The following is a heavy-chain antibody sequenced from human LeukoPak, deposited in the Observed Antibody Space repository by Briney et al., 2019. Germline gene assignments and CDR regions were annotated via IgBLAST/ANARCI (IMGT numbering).Heavy chain of an antibody. Sequence: SETLSLTCTVSGGSISTFYWSWIRQPPGKGLEWIGYIYYSGNTNYNPSLKSRVTISVDTSKIQFSLKLSSVTAADTAVYYCARAGTATLWRPFDIWGQGTMVTVSS. CDR2: IYYSGNT. V-gene: IGHV4-59*01. D-gene: IGHD6-13*01. J-gene: IGHJ3*02. CDR3: ARAGTATLWRPFDI. CDR1: GGSISTFY.